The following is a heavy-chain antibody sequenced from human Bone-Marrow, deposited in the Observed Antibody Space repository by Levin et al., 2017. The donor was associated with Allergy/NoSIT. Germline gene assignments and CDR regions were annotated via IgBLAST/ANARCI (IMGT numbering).Heavy chain of an antibody. D-gene: IGHD4-17*01. CDR2: IYPDDSDT. J-gene: IGHJ3*01. Sequence: GGSLRLSCQGSGYKFANYWIAWVRQVPGQGLEWMGIIYPDDSDTKYSPAFQGQVTMSADKSLSTVSLQWSRLKATDTGMYYCVRRGVVDDNGEYMGDDAFDFWGQGTLVTVSS. CDR1: GYKFANYW. CDR3: VRRGVVDDNGEYMGDDAFDF. V-gene: IGHV5-51*01.